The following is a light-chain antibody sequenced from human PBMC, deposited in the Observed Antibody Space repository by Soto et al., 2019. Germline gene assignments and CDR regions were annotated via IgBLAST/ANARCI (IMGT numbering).Light chain of an antibody. Sequence: QSVLTQPPSASGTPGQTVTISCSGSSSNIGSNAVSWYQQLPGTAPKLLIYSNHQRPSGVPDRFSGAKSVTSASLAMSGLQSEDQADYYCSAWYGSLNGYVFGTGTKVTVL. CDR3: SAWYGSLNGYV. CDR1: SSNIGSNA. J-gene: IGLJ1*01. V-gene: IGLV1-44*01. CDR2: SNH.